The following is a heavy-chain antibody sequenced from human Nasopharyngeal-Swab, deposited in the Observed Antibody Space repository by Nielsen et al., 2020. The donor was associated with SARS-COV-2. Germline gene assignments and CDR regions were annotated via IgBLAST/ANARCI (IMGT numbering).Heavy chain of an antibody. CDR1: GFTFSDYV. Sequence: GESLKISCSASGFTFSDYVMQWVRQAPGTGLEYISAISTDGGDTYYADSVRGRFTISRDNSKNTLFLQMSSLRVEDTAVYYCVVVAAAGVPDYWGQGTLVTVSS. CDR3: VVVAAAGVPDY. CDR2: ISTDGGDT. J-gene: IGHJ4*02. V-gene: IGHV3-64D*08. D-gene: IGHD6-13*01.